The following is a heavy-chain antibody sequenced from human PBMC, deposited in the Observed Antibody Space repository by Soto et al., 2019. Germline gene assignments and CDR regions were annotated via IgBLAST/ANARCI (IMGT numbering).Heavy chain of an antibody. V-gene: IGHV4-34*01. CDR2: INHSGST. CDR1: GGSFSGYY. CDR3: ARGSVYYYGSGSSNWFDP. J-gene: IGHJ5*02. Sequence: SETLSLTCAVYGGSFSGYYWSWIRQPPGKGLEWIGEINHSGSTNYNPSLKSRVTISVDTSKNQFSLKLSSVTAADTAVYYCARGSVYYYGSGSSNWFDPWGQGTLVTVSS. D-gene: IGHD3-10*01.